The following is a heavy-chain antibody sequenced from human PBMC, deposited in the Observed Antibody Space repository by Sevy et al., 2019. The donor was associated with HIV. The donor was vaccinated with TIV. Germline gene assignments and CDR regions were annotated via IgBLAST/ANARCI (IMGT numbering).Heavy chain of an antibody. CDR3: ASLSGYYYDSSRYYNTDAFDI. CDR2: IDPNSGGT. V-gene: IGHV1-2*02. Sequence: ASVKVSCKASGYTFTDYFMHWVRQAPGQGLEWMGWIDPNSGGTNYAQRFRGRVTMTRDTSISTAYMELSRLRSDDTAVYYCASLSGYYYDSSRYYNTDAFDIWGQGTMVTVSS. J-gene: IGHJ3*02. D-gene: IGHD3-22*01. CDR1: GYTFTDYF.